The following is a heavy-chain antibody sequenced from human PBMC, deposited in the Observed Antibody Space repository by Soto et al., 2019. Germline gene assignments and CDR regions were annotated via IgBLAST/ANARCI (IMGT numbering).Heavy chain of an antibody. D-gene: IGHD3-10*01. Sequence: QVQLVQSGAELKKPGASVRVSCKPSGYTFTDLYIHWVRQAPGQGLEWMGWVDPRSGDRRNTQKFQGRVTMSWDTSTSTVYMELNSLTSDDTAVSYCARDYYGPLDYWGQGTLVTVSS. CDR2: VDPRSGDR. CDR3: ARDYYGPLDY. J-gene: IGHJ4*02. CDR1: GYTFTDLY. V-gene: IGHV1-2*02.